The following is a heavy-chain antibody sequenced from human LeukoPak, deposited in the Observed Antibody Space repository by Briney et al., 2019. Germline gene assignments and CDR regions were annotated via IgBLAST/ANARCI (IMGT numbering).Heavy chain of an antibody. Sequence: GGSPRLSCAASGFTFSSYSMNWVRQAPGKSLEWVSLINENGDIAYYGDSVRGRSTVSRDNAKNSLYLQMNSLTTEGTALYYCAKARWEPNFDYWGQGTLVTVSS. J-gene: IGHJ4*02. D-gene: IGHD1-26*01. V-gene: IGHV3-43*02. CDR1: GFTFSSYS. CDR2: INENGDIA. CDR3: AKARWEPNFDY.